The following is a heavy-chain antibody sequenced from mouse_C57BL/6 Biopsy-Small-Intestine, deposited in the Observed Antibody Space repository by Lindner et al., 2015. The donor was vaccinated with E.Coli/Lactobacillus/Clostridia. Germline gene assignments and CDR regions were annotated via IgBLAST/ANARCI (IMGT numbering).Heavy chain of an antibody. D-gene: IGHD2-5*01. CDR3: ARGGYYSNYDNAMDY. Sequence: VQLQESGTELARPGASVKLSCKASGYTFTSYGISWVKQRTGQGLEWIGVIYPGSGTTNYNEKFKGKATLTADKSSSTAYMQLSSLTAEDSAVYFCARGGYYSNYDNAMDYWGQGTSVTVSS. CDR2: IYPGSGTT. CDR1: GYTFTSYG. V-gene: IGHV1-81*01. J-gene: IGHJ4*01.